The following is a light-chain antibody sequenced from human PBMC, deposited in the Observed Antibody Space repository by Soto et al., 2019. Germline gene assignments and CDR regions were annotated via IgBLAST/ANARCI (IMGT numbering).Light chain of an antibody. CDR2: EGS. CDR1: SSDVGSYNL. CDR3: CSYAGTYTVF. Sequence: QSVLTQPASVSGSPGQSITISCTGTSSDVGSYNLVSWYQQHPGKAPKLMIYEGSKRPSGVPDRFSGSKSGNTASLTISGLQAEDEADYFCCSYAGTYTVFFGGGTQLTVL. V-gene: IGLV2-14*02. J-gene: IGLJ2*01.